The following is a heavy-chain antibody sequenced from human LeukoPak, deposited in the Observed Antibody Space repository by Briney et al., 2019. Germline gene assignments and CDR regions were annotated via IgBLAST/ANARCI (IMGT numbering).Heavy chain of an antibody. V-gene: IGHV1-69*13. D-gene: IGHD3-22*01. CDR1: GGTFSSYA. Sequence: SVKVSCKASGGTFSSYAISWVRQAPGQGLEWMGGITPMFGTANYAQKFQGRVTIIADESTSTAYMELSSLRSEDTAVYYCVRDGSYYDGSGYYYLYWGQGTLVTVSS. CDR2: ITPMFGTA. J-gene: IGHJ4*02. CDR3: VRDGSYYDGSGYYYLY.